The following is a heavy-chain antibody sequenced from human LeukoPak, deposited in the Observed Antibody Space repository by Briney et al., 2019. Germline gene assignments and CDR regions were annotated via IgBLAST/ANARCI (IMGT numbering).Heavy chain of an antibody. D-gene: IGHD2-15*01. Sequence: SVKVSCKASGGTFSSYAISWVRQAPGQGLEWMGGIIPIFGTANYAQKFQGRVTITADESTSTAYMDLRSLRSEDTAVYYGAGGGAENCGGGSCSWYYGMDVWGKGTRSPSPQ. CDR3: AGGGAENCGGGSCSWYYGMDV. CDR1: GGTFSSYA. CDR2: IIPIFGTA. V-gene: IGHV1-69*01. J-gene: IGHJ6*04.